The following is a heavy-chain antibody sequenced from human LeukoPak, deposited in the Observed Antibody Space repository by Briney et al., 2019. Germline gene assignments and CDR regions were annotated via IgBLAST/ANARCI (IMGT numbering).Heavy chain of an antibody. CDR3: AKVRMSWYEDAFDI. D-gene: IGHD6-13*01. CDR2: IWSDGSNK. Sequence: AGKSLRLSCAASGFTFSGYGMHWVRQAPGKGLEWVTVIWSDGSNKYYADSVKGRFTISRDNSKNTLYLQMNSLRAEDTAVYYCAKVRMSWYEDAFDIWGQGTMVTVSS. V-gene: IGHV3-33*06. J-gene: IGHJ3*02. CDR1: GFTFSGYG.